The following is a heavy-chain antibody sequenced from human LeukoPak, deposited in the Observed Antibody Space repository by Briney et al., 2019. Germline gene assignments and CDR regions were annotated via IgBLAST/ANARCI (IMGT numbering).Heavy chain of an antibody. J-gene: IGHJ4*02. CDR1: GFTVSSNY. Sequence: GGSLRLSCAASGFTVSSNYMSWVRQAPGKGLEWVANINQDGSEMYYVDSVKGRFTISRDNAKNSLYLQMNSLRAEDTAIYYCARSPRNSGYNYGDYWGQGTLVTVSS. CDR2: INQDGSEM. V-gene: IGHV3-7*03. D-gene: IGHD5-12*01. CDR3: ARSPRNSGYNYGDY.